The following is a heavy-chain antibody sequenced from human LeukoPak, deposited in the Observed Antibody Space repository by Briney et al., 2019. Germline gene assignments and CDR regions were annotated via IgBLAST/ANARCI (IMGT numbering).Heavy chain of an antibody. D-gene: IGHD2-2*01. V-gene: IGHV3-23*01. CDR1: GFTFTTYY. Sequence: GGSLRLSCAASGFTFTTYYFNWVRQAPGKGLEWVSYISRNGDIIYYADSVKGRFTISRDNSKNTLYLQMNSLRAEDTAVYYCAKAPVVPAASYYYYGMDVWGQGTTVTVSS. CDR2: ISRNGDII. J-gene: IGHJ6*02. CDR3: AKAPVVPAASYYYYGMDV.